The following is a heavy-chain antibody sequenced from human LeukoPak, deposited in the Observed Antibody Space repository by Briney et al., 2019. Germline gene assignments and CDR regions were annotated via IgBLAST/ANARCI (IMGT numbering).Heavy chain of an antibody. CDR1: GDSISNGGYY. CDR3: ARGGDRRGFDY. CDR2: IYDSGTT. D-gene: IGHD1-14*01. V-gene: IGHV4-31*03. Sequence: SQTLSLTCTVSGDSISNGGYYWSWIRLHPGKGLEWVGYIYDSGTTYYSPALQNRVSISVDTSDNKFCLKLKSLTAADTAVYYCARGGDRRGFDYWGQGTLVTVSS. J-gene: IGHJ4*02.